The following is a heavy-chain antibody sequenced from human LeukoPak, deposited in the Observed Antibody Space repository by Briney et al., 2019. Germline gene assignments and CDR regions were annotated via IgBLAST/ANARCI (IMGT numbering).Heavy chain of an antibody. CDR2: ITISSGNI. J-gene: IGHJ5*02. Sequence: NTGGSLRLSCAASGFSFTYSTMNWVRLAPGKGLEWVSSITISSGNIYYSHSVRGRFTVSRDNAKNSLYLQMNSLIAEASAVYYCVRIPNNAGFPNWFDPWGQGTLVSVSS. CDR3: VRIPNNAGFPNWFDP. CDR1: GFSFTYST. D-gene: IGHD3-9*01. V-gene: IGHV3-21*01.